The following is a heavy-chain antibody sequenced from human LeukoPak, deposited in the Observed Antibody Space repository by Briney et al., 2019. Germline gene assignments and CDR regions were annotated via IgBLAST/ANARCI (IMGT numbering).Heavy chain of an antibody. Sequence: GGSLRLSCAGSEFTFSDYFLSWIRQAPGKGLEWVWYISRNGNTIYYADSVKGRFAISRDNAKNSLYLQMTTLRVEDTAVYYCARDHCVANRYSPDDAYDLWGHGTLVTVSS. CDR1: EFTFSDYF. D-gene: IGHD3-16*02. J-gene: IGHJ3*01. V-gene: IGHV3-11*01. CDR3: ARDHCVANRYSPDDAYDL. CDR2: ISRNGNTI.